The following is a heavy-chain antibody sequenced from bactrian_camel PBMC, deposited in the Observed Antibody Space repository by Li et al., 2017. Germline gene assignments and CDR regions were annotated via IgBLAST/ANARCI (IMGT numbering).Heavy chain of an antibody. CDR1: GFTFTNYW. CDR3: AKVDGSWPDFES. CDR2: SSSGALSL. Sequence: HVQLVESGGDSVQPGGSLRLSCAASGFTFTNYWMHWVRQGPGKGLEWVSSSSSGALSLVYADSVKGRFTIPRDNAKNTVYLQLNSLKTEDTAMYYCAKVDGSWPDFESWGQGTQVTVS. V-gene: IGHV3S1*01. D-gene: IGHD7*01. J-gene: IGHJ6*01.